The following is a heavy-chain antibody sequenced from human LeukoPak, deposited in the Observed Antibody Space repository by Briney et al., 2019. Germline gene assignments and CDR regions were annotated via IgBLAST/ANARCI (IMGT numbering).Heavy chain of an antibody. J-gene: IGHJ3*02. V-gene: IGHV4-38-2*01. D-gene: IGHD3-3*01. Sequence: SEILSLTCAVSGYSISSGYYWGWIRQPPGKGLASIITISHSGTTYYIHSLKGRVTISAVTSKNQFSLKLRSVTTADTAVYYCARQAYYDFWSGHYSRGVEDAFDIWGQGTMVSVSS. CDR3: ARQAYYDFWSGHYSRGVEDAFDI. CDR2: ISHSGTT. CDR1: GYSISSGYY.